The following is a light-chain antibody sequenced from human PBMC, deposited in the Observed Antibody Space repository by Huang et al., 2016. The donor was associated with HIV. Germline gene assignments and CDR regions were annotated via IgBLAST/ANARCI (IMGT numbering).Light chain of an antibody. CDR3: QQYDNLPPFT. CDR2: DAS. CDR1: QDISNY. V-gene: IGKV1-33*01. Sequence: DIQMTQSPSSLSASVGDRVTITCQASQDISNYLNWYQQQPGKAPKLLIYDASNLETVVPSRFSGSGSGTDFTFTISSLQPEDIATYYCQQYDNLPPFTFGPGTKVDIK. J-gene: IGKJ3*01.